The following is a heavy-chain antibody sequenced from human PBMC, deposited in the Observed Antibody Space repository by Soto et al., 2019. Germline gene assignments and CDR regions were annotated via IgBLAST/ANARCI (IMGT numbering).Heavy chain of an antibody. V-gene: IGHV4-59*08. CDR1: GGSLSSYY. D-gene: IGHD3-22*01. J-gene: IGHJ4*02. Sequence: SETLSLTWTASGGSLSSYYWSWIRQPPGKGLEWIGYIYYSGSTNYSPSLKSRVTISVDTSKNQFSLKLSSVTAADTAVYYCASTPRYYYDSSGYYSGRYFDYWGQGTLVTVSS. CDR2: IYYSGST. CDR3: ASTPRYYYDSSGYYSGRYFDY.